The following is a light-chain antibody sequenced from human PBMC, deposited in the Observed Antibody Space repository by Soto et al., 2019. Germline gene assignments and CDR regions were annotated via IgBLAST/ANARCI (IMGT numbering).Light chain of an antibody. V-gene: IGLV2-8*01. CDR2: EVS. CDR1: SSDVGGYNY. J-gene: IGLJ1*01. CDR3: SSYAGSNSYV. Sequence: QSALTQPPSASGSPGQSVTISCTGTSSDVGGYNYVSWYQQHPGKAPKLMIYEVSKQPSGVPDRFSGSKSGSTASLTVSGLQAEDEADYYCSSYAGSNSYVFGTGTKPTVL.